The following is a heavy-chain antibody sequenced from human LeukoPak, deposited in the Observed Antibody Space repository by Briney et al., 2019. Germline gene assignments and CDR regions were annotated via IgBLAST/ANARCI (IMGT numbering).Heavy chain of an antibody. V-gene: IGHV1-69*04. J-gene: IGHJ4*02. CDR1: GGTFSSYA. Sequence: ASVKVSCKASGGTFSSYAISWVRQAPGQGLEWMGRIIPILGIANYAQKFQGRVTITADKSTSTAYMELSSLRSDDTAVYYCARDWDSRNDYFDPWGQGTLVIVSS. D-gene: IGHD1-1*01. CDR3: ARDWDSRNDYFDP. CDR2: IIPILGIA.